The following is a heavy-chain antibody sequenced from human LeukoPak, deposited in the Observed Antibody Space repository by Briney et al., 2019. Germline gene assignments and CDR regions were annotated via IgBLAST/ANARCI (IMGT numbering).Heavy chain of an antibody. J-gene: IGHJ4*02. CDR1: GFTFSSSA. V-gene: IGHV3-23*01. Sequence: PGGSLRLSCAASGFTFSSSAMSWVRQAPGKGLEWVSSISGSGDITYYVDSVKGRFTISRGSSKNTLYLQMNSLRAEDTAVYYCAKGIAAAVGYCYDYWGQGTLVTVSS. CDR2: ISGSGDIT. D-gene: IGHD6-13*01. CDR3: AKGIAAAVGYCYDY.